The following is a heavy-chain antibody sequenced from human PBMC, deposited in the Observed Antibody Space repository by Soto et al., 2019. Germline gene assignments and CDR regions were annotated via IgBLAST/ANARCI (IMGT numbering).Heavy chain of an antibody. D-gene: IGHD3-16*01. J-gene: IGHJ4*02. CDR1: GGSISSGGYY. CDR2: IYYSGST. V-gene: IGHV4-31*03. CDR3: ARDWGRDGCFDY. Sequence: QVQLQESGPGLVKPSQTLSLICTVSGGSISSGGYYWSWIRKHPGKGLEWIGYIYYSGSTYYNPSLKRRVTISVDTSKNQFSLKLTYVTAADTAVYYCARDWGRDGCFDYWGQGTLVTVSS.